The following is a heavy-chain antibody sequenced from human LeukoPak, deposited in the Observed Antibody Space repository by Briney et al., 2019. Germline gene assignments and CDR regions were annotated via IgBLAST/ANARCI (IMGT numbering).Heavy chain of an antibody. CDR1: GFTFSTYW. Sequence: GSLRLSCAASGFTFSTYWMSWVRQAPGKGLEWIGSIYHSGSTYYNPSLKSRVTISVDTSKNQFSLKLSSVTAADTAVYYCARVTLQYYYYGMDVWGQGTTVTVSS. CDR3: ARVTLQYYYYGMDV. CDR2: IYHSGST. J-gene: IGHJ6*02. V-gene: IGHV4-38-2*01.